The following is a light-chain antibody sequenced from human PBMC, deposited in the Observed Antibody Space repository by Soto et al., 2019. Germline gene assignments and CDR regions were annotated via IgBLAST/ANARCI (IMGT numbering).Light chain of an antibody. CDR3: MQHKQFPFT. Sequence: DIELTQTPLSVPVTPGDPASISCTSSQSLLDSDDGNICLDWYLQKPGQPPQLHIYALSHRSSEVPDRFGGGGAATEFTLKISRVEAEDFGIYFCMQHKQFPFTLGRGTRLQIK. V-gene: IGKV2-40*01. J-gene: IGKJ5*01. CDR1: QSLLDSDDGNIC. CDR2: ALS.